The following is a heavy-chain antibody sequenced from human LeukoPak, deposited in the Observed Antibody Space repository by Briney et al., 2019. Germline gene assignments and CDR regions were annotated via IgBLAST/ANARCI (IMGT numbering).Heavy chain of an antibody. Sequence: PSETLSLTCTVSGGSISSYYWSWIRQPPGKGLEWIGYIYYSGSTNYNPSLKSRVTISVDTSKNQFSLKLSSVTAADTAVYYCARYSYGKGEAFDIWGQGTMVTVSS. J-gene: IGHJ3*02. V-gene: IGHV4-59*01. D-gene: IGHD5-18*01. CDR2: IYYSGST. CDR1: GGSISSYY. CDR3: ARYSYGKGEAFDI.